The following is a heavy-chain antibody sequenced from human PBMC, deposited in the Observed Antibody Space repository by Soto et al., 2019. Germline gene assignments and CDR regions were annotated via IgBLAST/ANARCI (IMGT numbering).Heavy chain of an antibody. CDR1: GFTFSNAW. CDR3: TTQGYCSSTSSYYYYYYMDV. Sequence: GGSLRLSCAASGFTFSNAWMSWVRQAPGKGLEWVGRIKSKTDGGTTDYAAPVKGRFTISRDDSKNTLYLQMNSLKTEDTAVYYCTTQGYCSSTSSYYYYYYMDVWRKGTTVTVSS. CDR2: IKSKTDGGTT. J-gene: IGHJ6*03. V-gene: IGHV3-15*01. D-gene: IGHD2-2*01.